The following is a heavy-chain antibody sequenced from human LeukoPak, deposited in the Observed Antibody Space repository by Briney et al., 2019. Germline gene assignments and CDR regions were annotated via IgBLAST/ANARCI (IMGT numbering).Heavy chain of an antibody. CDR3: AREMDFDY. Sequence: GGSRRLSCAASGFTLSTYWMSWVRQAPGKGLEWVANIKPDGSEGSYVDSVKGRFTISRDNADNSLYLQMNSLRAEDTAVYYCAREMDFDYWGQGTLVTVSS. CDR1: GFTLSTYW. J-gene: IGHJ4*02. D-gene: IGHD2-8*01. CDR2: IKPDGSEG. V-gene: IGHV3-7*04.